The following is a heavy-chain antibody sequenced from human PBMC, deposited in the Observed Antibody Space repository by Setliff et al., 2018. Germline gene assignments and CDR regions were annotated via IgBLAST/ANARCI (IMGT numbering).Heavy chain of an antibody. CDR3: ARELRSPFWHIDF. D-gene: IGHD3-16*01. V-gene: IGHV1-69*13. CDR1: GGSFDSDV. CDR2: LIPILRKT. Sequence: ASVKVSCKASGGSFDSDVITWVRQAPGQGLEWMGRLIPILRKTNYAENFQGRVSITADGSTNTVHMEVTSLRTEDTAVYYCARELRSPFWHIDFWGQGTLVTVSS. J-gene: IGHJ4*02.